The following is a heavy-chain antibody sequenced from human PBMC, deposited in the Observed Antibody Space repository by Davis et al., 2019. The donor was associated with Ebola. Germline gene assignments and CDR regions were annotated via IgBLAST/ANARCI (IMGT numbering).Heavy chain of an antibody. Sequence: PSETLSLTCTVSGGSVSSGNYYWNWIRQPPGKGLEWIGYIFYTGSTNYNPSLKSRATISVDTSKNQFSLKLTSVTAADTAVYFCARRTKVEGFWSAYITHWAPGTLVTVSS. V-gene: IGHV4-61*01. J-gene: IGHJ4*02. CDR3: ARRTKVEGFWSAYITH. CDR2: IFYTGST. CDR1: GGSVSSGNYY. D-gene: IGHD3-3*01.